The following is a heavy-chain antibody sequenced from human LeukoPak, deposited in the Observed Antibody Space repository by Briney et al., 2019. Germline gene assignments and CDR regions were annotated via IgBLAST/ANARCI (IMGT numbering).Heavy chain of an antibody. D-gene: IGHD6-25*01. CDR3: ARQLPTAAADTRGYFDY. CDR2: LYYGESS. V-gene: IGHV4-39*01. Sequence: SETLSLTCTVSGGSISFISSSTYYWGWIHQAPGKGLEWIGSLYYGESSHYNPSLKSRATLSVDTSNNQFSLKLTSVTAADAAVYFCARQLPTAAADTRGYFDYWGQGTVVTVSS. J-gene: IGHJ4*02. CDR1: GGSISFISSSTYY.